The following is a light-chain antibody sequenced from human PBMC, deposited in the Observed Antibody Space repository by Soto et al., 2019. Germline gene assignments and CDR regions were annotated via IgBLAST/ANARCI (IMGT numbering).Light chain of an antibody. CDR2: GAS. V-gene: IGKV3-20*01. CDR3: HQYGNSPWT. CDR1: RGVSSNY. J-gene: IGKJ1*01. Sequence: EIVLTQSPGTLSLSPGDRVTLSCRASRGVSSNYLAWYQQKPGQAPRLLIYGASSRATGILDRFSGSGSGTDSTLTISRLEPEDSGMYYCHQYGNSPWTFGQGTKVEIK.